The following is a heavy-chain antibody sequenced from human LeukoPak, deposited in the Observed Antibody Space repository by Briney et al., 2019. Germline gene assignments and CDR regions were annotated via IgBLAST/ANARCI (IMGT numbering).Heavy chain of an antibody. J-gene: IGHJ6*03. V-gene: IGHV6-1*01. CDR1: GDSVSSNSVA. D-gene: IGHD6-6*01. CDR3: ARVSSGYSSSSPYYYYMDV. Sequence: SQTLSLTCAISGDSVSSNSVAWNWIRQSPSRGLEWLGRTYYRSKWYHDYAVSVKSRVTINPDTSKNQFSLQLNSVTPEDTAVYYCARVSSGYSSSSPYYYYMDVWGKGTKVTVSS. CDR2: TYYRSKWYH.